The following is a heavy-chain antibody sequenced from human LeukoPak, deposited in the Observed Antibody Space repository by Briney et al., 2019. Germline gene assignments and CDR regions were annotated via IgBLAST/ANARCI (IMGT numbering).Heavy chain of an antibody. Sequence: GASVKVSCKASGYTFTGYYMHWVRQAPGQGLEWMGRINPNSGGTNYAQKFPGRVTMTRDTSISTAYMELSRLRSDDTAIYYCARQGMWGAFDFWGQGTMVTVSS. CDR3: ARQGMWGAFDF. D-gene: IGHD1-26*01. CDR2: INPNSGGT. V-gene: IGHV1-2*06. CDR1: GYTFTGYY. J-gene: IGHJ3*01.